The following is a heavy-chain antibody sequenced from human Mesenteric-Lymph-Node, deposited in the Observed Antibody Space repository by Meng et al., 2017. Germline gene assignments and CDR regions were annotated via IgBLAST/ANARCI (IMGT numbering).Heavy chain of an antibody. CDR3: ARDQFTMVRGVFDY. Sequence: GESLKISCKGSGYNFASHWIGWVRQMPGKGLEWVGIIYPGDSDTRYSPSFQGQVTISADKSITTAYLQWSSQKASNTAMYYCARDQFTMVRGVFDYWGQGTLVTVSS. CDR2: IYPGDSDT. J-gene: IGHJ4*02. D-gene: IGHD3-10*01. V-gene: IGHV5-51*01. CDR1: GYNFASHW.